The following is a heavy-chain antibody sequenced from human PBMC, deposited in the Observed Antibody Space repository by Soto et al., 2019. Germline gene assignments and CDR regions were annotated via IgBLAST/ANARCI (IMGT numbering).Heavy chain of an antibody. CDR2: MNPNSGNT. CDR1: GYTFTSYD. CDR3: ARGPHFRYSSGWYRGDY. J-gene: IGHJ4*02. V-gene: IGHV1-8*01. Sequence: ASVKVSCKASGYTFTSYDINWVRQATGQGLEWMGWMNPNSGNTGYAQKFQGRVTMTRNTSISTAYMELSSPRSEDTAVYYCARGPHFRYSSGWYRGDYWGQGTLVTVSS. D-gene: IGHD6-19*01.